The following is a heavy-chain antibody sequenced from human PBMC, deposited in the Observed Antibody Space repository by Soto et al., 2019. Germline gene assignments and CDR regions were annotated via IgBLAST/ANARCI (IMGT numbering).Heavy chain of an antibody. CDR1: GFSLSTSGVG. CDR2: IYWNDDK. J-gene: IGHJ5*02. D-gene: IGHD4-4*01. CDR3: AHSASSTTVTTEGPVDP. V-gene: IGHV2-5*01. Sequence: QITLKESGPTLVKPTQTLTLTCTFSGFSLSTSGVGVGWIRQPPGKALEWLALIYWNDDKRYSPSLKSRLTITKDTSKNQVVLTMTNMDPVDTATYYCAHSASSTTVTTEGPVDPWGQGTLVTVSS.